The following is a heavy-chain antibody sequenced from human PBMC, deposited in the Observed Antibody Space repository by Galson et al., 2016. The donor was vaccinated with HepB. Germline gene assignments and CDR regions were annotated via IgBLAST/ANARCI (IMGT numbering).Heavy chain of an antibody. V-gene: IGHV3-13*01. Sequence: SLRLSCAASGFTFSSYDMHWVRQATGKGLEWVSVIGTAGDTYYPGSVKGRFTISRENAKNSLYLQVNSLRAGDTAVYYCARGRSSGWYVPHQMDFDYWGQGTLVTVSS. CDR3: ARGRSSGWYVPHQMDFDY. D-gene: IGHD6-19*01. CDR2: IGTAGDT. CDR1: GFTFSSYD. J-gene: IGHJ4*02.